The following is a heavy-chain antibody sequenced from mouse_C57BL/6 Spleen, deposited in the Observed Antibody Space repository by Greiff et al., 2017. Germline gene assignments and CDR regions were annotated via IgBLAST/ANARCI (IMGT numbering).Heavy chain of an antibody. V-gene: IGHV1-72*01. Sequence: VQLQQPGAELVQPSASVKLSCKSSGYTFPSSWLHLVTQSPGRGLEWIGRIDPTSGGTQYTEKFKSKATLTVDKPSRTADMQLSSLTAEDSAVYYGARNWDEGWFAYWGQGTLVTVSA. J-gene: IGHJ3*01. CDR2: IDPTSGGT. CDR1: GYTFPSSW. D-gene: IGHD4-1*01. CDR3: ARNWDEGWFAY.